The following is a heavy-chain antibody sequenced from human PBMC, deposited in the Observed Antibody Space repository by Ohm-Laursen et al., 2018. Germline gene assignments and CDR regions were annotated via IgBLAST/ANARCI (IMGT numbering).Heavy chain of an antibody. CDR3: ARRANSAFPYYLDY. V-gene: IGHV4-59*08. J-gene: IGHJ4*02. Sequence: GTLSLTWAVSGGSISSYYWSWVRQPPGKGLEWIGYIHNSGSTNYNPSLKSRVTIETDTSKNQLSLKLSSVTAADTAVYYCARRANSAFPYYLDYWGQGTLVTVSS. CDR2: IHNSGST. CDR1: GGSISSYY. D-gene: IGHD1-26*01.